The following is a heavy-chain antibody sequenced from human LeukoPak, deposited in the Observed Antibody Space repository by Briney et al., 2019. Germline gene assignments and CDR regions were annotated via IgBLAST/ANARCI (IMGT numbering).Heavy chain of an antibody. CDR1: GGSISNTY. J-gene: IGHJ6*02. Sequence: DPSETLSLTCTVSGGSISNTYWSWVRQPPGKGLEWIGYIDYTGRTMYNPSLKSRVTTSLDTSKDQVSPQLSSVTAADTAVYYCTRDHWLLSSNTWYYYGMDVWGQGTTVTVSS. D-gene: IGHD3-9*01. CDR2: IDYTGRT. CDR3: TRDHWLLSSNTWYYYGMDV. V-gene: IGHV4-59*01.